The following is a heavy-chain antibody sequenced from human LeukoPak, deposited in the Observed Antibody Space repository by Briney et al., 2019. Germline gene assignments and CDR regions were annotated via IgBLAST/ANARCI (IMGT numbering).Heavy chain of an antibody. CDR2: ISAYNGNT. V-gene: IGHV1-18*01. D-gene: IGHD3-22*01. CDR1: GYTFTSYG. Sequence: ASVKVSCKASGYTFTSYGISWVRQAPGQGLEWMGWISAYNGNTNYAQKLQGRVTMTTDTSTSTAYMELRSLRSDDTAVYYCARGYYYDSSGYNNWFDPWGQGTLVTVSS. CDR3: ARGYYYDSSGYNNWFDP. J-gene: IGHJ5*02.